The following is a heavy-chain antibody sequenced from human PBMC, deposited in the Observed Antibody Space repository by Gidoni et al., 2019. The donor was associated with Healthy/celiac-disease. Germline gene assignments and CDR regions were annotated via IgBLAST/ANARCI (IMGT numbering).Heavy chain of an antibody. CDR1: GFTFSSYS. V-gene: IGHV3-48*01. Sequence: EVQLVESGGGLVQPGGSLRLSCAASGFTFSSYSMNWVRQAPGKGLEWVSYISSSSITIYYADSVKGRFTISRDNAKNSLYLQMNSLRAEDTAVYYCARDLSGSYPGYYFDYWGQGTLVTVSS. D-gene: IGHD1-26*01. CDR2: ISSSSITI. CDR3: ARDLSGSYPGYYFDY. J-gene: IGHJ4*02.